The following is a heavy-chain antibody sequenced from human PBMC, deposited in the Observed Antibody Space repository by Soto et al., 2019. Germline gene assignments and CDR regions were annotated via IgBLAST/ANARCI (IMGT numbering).Heavy chain of an antibody. D-gene: IGHD1-26*01. CDR1: GGSISSGDYY. V-gene: IGHV4-30-4*01. CDR3: ASRRSRGRALLFDP. Sequence: QVQLQESGPGLVKPSQTLSLTCTVSGGSISSGDYYWSWIRQPPGKGLEWIGYIYYSGSTYYNPSLKSRVIISVDTSKNPLSLKLSCVTAADTAVSYCASRRSRGRALLFDPWGQGTLVTVSS. J-gene: IGHJ5*02. CDR2: IYYSGST.